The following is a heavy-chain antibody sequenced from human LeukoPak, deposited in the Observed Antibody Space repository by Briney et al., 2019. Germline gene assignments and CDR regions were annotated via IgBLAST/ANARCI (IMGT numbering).Heavy chain of an antibody. D-gene: IGHD1-14*01. Sequence: PSETLSLTCTVSGGSISSYYWSWIRQPPGKGLEWIGYIYYSGSTNYDPSLKSRVTISVDTSKNQFSLKLSSVTDADTAVYYCARSRREPVDFDYWGQGTLVTVST. CDR3: ARSRREPVDFDY. V-gene: IGHV4-59*01. CDR2: IYYSGST. CDR1: GGSISSYY. J-gene: IGHJ4*02.